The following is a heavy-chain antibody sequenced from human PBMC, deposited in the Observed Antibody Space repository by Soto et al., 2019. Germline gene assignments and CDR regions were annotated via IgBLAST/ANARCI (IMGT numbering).Heavy chain of an antibody. V-gene: IGHV4-59*08. J-gene: IGHJ5*02. CDR2: IYSSGST. CDR1: GGSISNSY. D-gene: IGHD3-9*01. Sequence: ASETLSLTCTVSGGSISNSYWSWIRQSPEKGLEWIGYIYSSGSTNYNPSLNSRVTISVDTSKNQFSLKLNSVSAADTAVYYCARRVNILTAYYNLWFDPCCQGTLVTVA. CDR3: ARRVNILTAYYNLWFDP.